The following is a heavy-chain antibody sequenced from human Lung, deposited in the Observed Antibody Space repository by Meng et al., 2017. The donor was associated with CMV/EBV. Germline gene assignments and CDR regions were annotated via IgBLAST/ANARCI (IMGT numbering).Heavy chain of an antibody. CDR1: GYTLTGYY. CDR2: INPNRGGK. D-gene: IGHD2-15*01. Sequence: SGYTLTGYYVQWVRQDPGQGLEWMGWINPNRGGKNYEQKFQGRVTMTRETSISTAYMELSRLRSDDTAVYYCARTYCSGGSCSSIFDYWGQGTLVTVSS. J-gene: IGHJ4*02. CDR3: ARTYCSGGSCSSIFDY. V-gene: IGHV1-2*02.